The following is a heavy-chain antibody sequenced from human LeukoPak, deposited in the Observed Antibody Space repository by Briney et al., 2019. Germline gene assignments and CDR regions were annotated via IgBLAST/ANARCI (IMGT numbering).Heavy chain of an antibody. V-gene: IGHV3-20*04. Sequence: GGSLRLSCAASGFTFDDYGMSWVRQAPGKGLEWVSGINWNGGSTGYADSVKGRFTISRDNAKSSLYLQMNSLRAEDTAVYYCARVLDSSSSRYQAFPYWGQGTLVTVSS. CDR2: INWNGGST. D-gene: IGHD2-15*01. CDR3: ARVLDSSSSRYQAFPY. CDR1: GFTFDDYG. J-gene: IGHJ4*02.